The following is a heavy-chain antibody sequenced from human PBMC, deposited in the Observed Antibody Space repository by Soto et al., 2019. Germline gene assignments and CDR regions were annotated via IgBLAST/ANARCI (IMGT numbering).Heavy chain of an antibody. CDR3: AKNYFFDS. CDR2: IGVSSDA. Sequence: EVQLLESGGGLVQPGESLRLSCAASGFTFSSYAMSWARQAPGKGLEWVSSIGVSSDAYYADSVKGRFTISRDNSRNTLYLQMNSRRAEDTALYYCAKNYFFDSWGQGTLVTVSS. CDR1: GFTFSSYA. J-gene: IGHJ4*02. V-gene: IGHV3-23*01.